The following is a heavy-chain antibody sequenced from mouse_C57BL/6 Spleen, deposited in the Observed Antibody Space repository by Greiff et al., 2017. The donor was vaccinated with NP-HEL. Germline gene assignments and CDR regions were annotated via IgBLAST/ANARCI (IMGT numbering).Heavy chain of an antibody. J-gene: IGHJ4*01. V-gene: IGHV5-6*02. CDR1: GFTFSSYG. Sequence: EVMLVESGGDLVKPGGSLKLSCAASGFTFSSYGMSWVRQTPDKRLEWVATISSGGSYTYYPDSVKGRFTISRDNAKNTLYLQMSSLKSEDTAMYYCARHERWLYAMDYWGQGTSVTVSS. CDR3: ARHERWLYAMDY. CDR2: ISSGGSYT. D-gene: IGHD2-3*01.